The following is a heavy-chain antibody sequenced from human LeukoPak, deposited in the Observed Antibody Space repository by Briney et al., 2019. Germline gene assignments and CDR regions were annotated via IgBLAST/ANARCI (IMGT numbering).Heavy chain of an antibody. V-gene: IGHV3-23*01. Sequence: GGSLRLSCAASGFTFSNYAMSWVRQAPGKGLEWVSGISGSSTSTYYADSVKGRFTISRDNSKNTLYLQMNSLRAEDTAVYYCARLPGDYWGQGTLVTVSS. CDR2: ISGSSTST. CDR3: ARLPGDY. J-gene: IGHJ4*02. CDR1: GFTFSNYA.